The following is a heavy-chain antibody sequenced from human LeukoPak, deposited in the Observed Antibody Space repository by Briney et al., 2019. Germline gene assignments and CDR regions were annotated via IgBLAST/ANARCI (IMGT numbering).Heavy chain of an antibody. V-gene: IGHV4-59*01. CDR1: GGSISGYY. Sequence: SETLSLTCTVSGGSISGYYWSWIRQPPGKGLEWIGYIYYNENPNYNPSLKSRVTISVDTSKKQSSLKLRSVTAADTAVYYCARAVGAKSRAFDIWGQRTMVTVSS. J-gene: IGHJ3*02. CDR3: ARAVGAKSRAFDI. D-gene: IGHD1-26*01. CDR2: IYYNENP.